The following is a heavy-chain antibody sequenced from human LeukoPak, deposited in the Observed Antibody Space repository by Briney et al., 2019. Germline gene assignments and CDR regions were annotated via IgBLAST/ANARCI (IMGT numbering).Heavy chain of an antibody. CDR1: GFTFSTYW. D-gene: IGHD3-22*01. Sequence: GGSLRLSCAASGFTFSTYWMHWVRQAPGKGLEWVSRIKTDGSIKRSADAVRGRFINSRDNAKSLLYLQMNSRNTEDTAVYYCARDLTVRGFTMIVVVNYYMDVWGKGTTVTVSS. J-gene: IGHJ6*03. CDR3: ARDLTVRGFTMIVVVNYYMDV. V-gene: IGHV3-74*01. CDR2: IKTDGSIK.